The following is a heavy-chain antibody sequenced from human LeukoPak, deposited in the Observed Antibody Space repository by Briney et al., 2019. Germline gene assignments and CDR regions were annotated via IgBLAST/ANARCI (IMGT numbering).Heavy chain of an antibody. Sequence: SETLSLTCAVYGGSFSGYYWSWIRQPPGKGLEWIGEINHSGSTNYNPSLKSRVTISVDTSKNQFSLKLSSVTAADAAVYYCARGQWLANNFDYWGQGTLVTVSS. J-gene: IGHJ4*02. CDR1: GGSFSGYY. V-gene: IGHV4-34*01. CDR2: INHSGST. CDR3: ARGQWLANNFDY. D-gene: IGHD6-19*01.